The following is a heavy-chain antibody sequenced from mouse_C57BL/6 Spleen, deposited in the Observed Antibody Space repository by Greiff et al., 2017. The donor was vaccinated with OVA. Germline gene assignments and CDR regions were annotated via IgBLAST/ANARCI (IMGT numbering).Heavy chain of an antibody. Sequence: QVQLQQPGAELVKPGASVKLSCKASGYTFTSYWMHWVKQRPGQGLEWIGMIHPNSGSTNYNEKFKSKATLTVDKSSSTAYMQLSSLTSEDSAVYYCARHYYGSSPFDYWGQGTTLTVSS. V-gene: IGHV1-64*01. D-gene: IGHD1-1*01. CDR1: GYTFTSYW. J-gene: IGHJ2*01. CDR3: ARHYYGSSPFDY. CDR2: IHPNSGST.